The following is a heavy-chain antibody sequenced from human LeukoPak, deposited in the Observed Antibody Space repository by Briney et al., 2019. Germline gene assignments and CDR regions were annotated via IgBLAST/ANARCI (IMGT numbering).Heavy chain of an antibody. V-gene: IGHV4-34*01. CDR3: ARIVVVVPAATDLYYYYGMDV. CDR1: GGSFSGYY. D-gene: IGHD2-2*01. J-gene: IGHJ6*02. CDR2: INPSGST. Sequence: SETLSLTCAVYGGSFSGYYWSWIRQPPGKGLEWIGEINPSGSTNYNPSLKSRVTISVDTSKNQFSLKLSSVTAADTAVYYCARIVVVVPAATDLYYYYGMDVWGQGTTVTVSS.